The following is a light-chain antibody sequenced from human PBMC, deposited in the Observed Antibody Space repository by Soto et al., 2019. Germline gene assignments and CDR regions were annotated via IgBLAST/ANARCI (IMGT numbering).Light chain of an antibody. CDR1: QSISSW. J-gene: IGKJ3*01. CDR2: KAS. V-gene: IGKV1-5*03. Sequence: DIQMTQSPSTLSASVGDRVTITCRASQSISSWLAWYQQKPGKAPKLLIYKASSLESGVPSRFSGSGSGTESTLAIGRLQPDDFATYYCQQYNSYPFTFGPGTKVDIK. CDR3: QQYNSYPFT.